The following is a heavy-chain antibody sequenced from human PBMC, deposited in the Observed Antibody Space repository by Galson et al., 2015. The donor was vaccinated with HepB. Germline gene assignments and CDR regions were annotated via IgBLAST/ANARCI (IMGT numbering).Heavy chain of an antibody. J-gene: IGHJ6*02. CDR1: GFIFSIYA. V-gene: IGHV3-30*14. CDR3: VKGRDYYYYYGMDV. CDR2: MSYDGSIK. Sequence: SLRLSCAASGFIFSIYAMHWVRQAPGKGLGWVAVMSYDGSIKYYADSVKGRFTISRDNSKNTLYLQMSSLRAEDTAVYYCVKGRDYYYYYGMDVWGQGTTVTVSS.